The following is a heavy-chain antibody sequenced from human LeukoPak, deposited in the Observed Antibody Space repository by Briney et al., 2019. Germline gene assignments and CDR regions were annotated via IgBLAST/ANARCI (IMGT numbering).Heavy chain of an antibody. CDR1: GFAVNGIH. D-gene: IGHD1-14*01. J-gene: IGHJ4*02. CDR2: INEDGGER. CDR3: ARGGNLEN. V-gene: IGHV3-7*01. Sequence: GGSLRLSCAAFGFAVNGIHMSWVRQAPGKGLEWVANINEDGGERHYVDTVKGRFTISRDNAKNSLYLQMNSLRAEDTAVYYCARGGNLENWGRGTLVTVSS.